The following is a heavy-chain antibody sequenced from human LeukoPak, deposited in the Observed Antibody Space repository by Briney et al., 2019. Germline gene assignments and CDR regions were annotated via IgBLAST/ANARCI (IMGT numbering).Heavy chain of an antibody. CDR3: AKTFITMIVVVIPTAFDY. J-gene: IGHJ4*01. V-gene: IGHV3-23*01. D-gene: IGHD3-22*01. CDR2: ISGSGGST. CDR1: GFTFSSYA. Sequence: GGSLRLSCAASGFTFSSYAMSWVRQAPGKGLEWVSAISGSGGSTYYADSVKGRFTISRDNSKNTLYLQMNSLRAEDTAVYYCAKTFITMIVVVIPTAFDYWGQGTLGTGFS.